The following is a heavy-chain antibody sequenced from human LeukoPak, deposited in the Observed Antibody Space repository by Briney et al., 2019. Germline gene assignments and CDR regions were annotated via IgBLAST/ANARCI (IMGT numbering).Heavy chain of an antibody. CDR3: ARGGLVAIAAATLFDY. CDR1: GGSISSSSYY. CDR2: IYYSGST. V-gene: IGHV4-39*01. Sequence: SETLSLTCTVSGGSISSSSYYWGWIRQPPGKGLEWIGSIYYSGSTYYNPSLKSRVTISVDTSKNQFSLKLSSVTAADTAVYYCARGGLVAIAAATLFDYWGQGTLVTVSS. J-gene: IGHJ4*02. D-gene: IGHD6-13*01.